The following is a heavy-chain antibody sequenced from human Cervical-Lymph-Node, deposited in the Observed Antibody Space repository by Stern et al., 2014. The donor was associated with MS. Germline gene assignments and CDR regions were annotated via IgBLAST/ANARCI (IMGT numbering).Heavy chain of an antibody. Sequence: VQLVESGPGLVKPSQTLSLTCTVSGGPITSDNYYWTWIRQHPGKGLEWIGHIYYSGTTYYNPSLKSRVSITVDTSKNLFSLRLSSVTAADTAVYYCARDHFTTSLDVWGHGTTVTVS. CDR1: GGPITSDNYY. J-gene: IGHJ6*02. V-gene: IGHV4-31*03. CDR2: IYYSGTT. D-gene: IGHD2-2*01. CDR3: ARDHFTTSLDV.